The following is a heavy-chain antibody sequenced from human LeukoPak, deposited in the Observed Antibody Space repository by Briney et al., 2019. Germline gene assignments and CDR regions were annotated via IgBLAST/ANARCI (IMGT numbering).Heavy chain of an antibody. CDR2: IKQDGSEK. CDR3: ARVDGDYSDAFDI. Sequence: PGGSLRLSCAASGFTFSNYWMSWVRQAPGKGLEWVANIKQDGSEKYYVDSVKGRFTISRDNAKNSLYLQMNSLRAEDTAVYYCARVDGDYSDAFDIWGQGTMVTVSS. D-gene: IGHD4-17*01. CDR1: GFTFSNYW. J-gene: IGHJ3*02. V-gene: IGHV3-7*01.